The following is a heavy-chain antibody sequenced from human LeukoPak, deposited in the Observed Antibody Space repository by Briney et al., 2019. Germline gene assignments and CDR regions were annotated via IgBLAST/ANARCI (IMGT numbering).Heavy chain of an antibody. CDR3: ASREHYDFWSGYPKPLDY. D-gene: IGHD3-3*01. J-gene: IGHJ4*02. CDR1: GGSISSSNW. Sequence: SGTLSLTCAVSGGSISSSNWWSWVRQPPGKGLEWIGEIYHSGSTNYNPSLKSRVTISVDKSKNQFSLKLSSVTAADTAVYYCASREHYDFWSGYPKPLDYWGQGTLVTVSS. V-gene: IGHV4-4*02. CDR2: IYHSGST.